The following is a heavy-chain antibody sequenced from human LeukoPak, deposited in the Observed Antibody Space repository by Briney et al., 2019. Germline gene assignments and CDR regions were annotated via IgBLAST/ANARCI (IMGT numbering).Heavy chain of an antibody. CDR1: GFTFSRNW. D-gene: IGHD3-10*01. V-gene: IGHV3-74*01. Sequence: GGSLRLSCAASGFTFSRNWMHWVRQAPGKGLVWVSRINHDGSTIYADSVKGRFTISRDNSNNTLYLQMNSLRAEDTAVYYCARDKGDGSGSYYIYYYYFGMDVWGQGTTVTVSS. CDR2: INHDGST. J-gene: IGHJ6*02. CDR3: ARDKGDGSGSYYIYYYYFGMDV.